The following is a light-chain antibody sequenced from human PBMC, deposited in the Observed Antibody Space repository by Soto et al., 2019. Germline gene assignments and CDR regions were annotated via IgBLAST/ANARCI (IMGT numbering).Light chain of an antibody. Sequence: QSVLTQPASVSGSPGQSITISCSGTNNDIVNEYNSVSWYQQHPGKAPKLMIYEVTNRPSGVSSRFSGSKSGNTASLTISGLQADDEADYYCSSYTVDVAPYVFGTGTKVTVL. CDR1: NNDIVNEYNS. CDR3: SSYTVDVAPYV. J-gene: IGLJ1*01. V-gene: IGLV2-14*03. CDR2: EVT.